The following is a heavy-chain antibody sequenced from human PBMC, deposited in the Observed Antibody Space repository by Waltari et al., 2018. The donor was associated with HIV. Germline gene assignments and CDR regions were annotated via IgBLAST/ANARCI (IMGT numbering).Heavy chain of an antibody. Sequence: QLQLKESGPGLVKPSETLPLTCTVSGGSISSYSNCWGWIRQPPGKGLEWIGSFFYSGSTYYNPSLKSRVTISVDTSKNQFSLKLSSVTAADTAVYYCARHVGSFYRSSSDLGFDYWGQGTLVTVSS. V-gene: IGHV4-39*01. CDR3: ARHVGSFYRSSSDLGFDY. J-gene: IGHJ4*02. CDR1: GGSISSYSNC. CDR2: FFYSGST. D-gene: IGHD6-6*01.